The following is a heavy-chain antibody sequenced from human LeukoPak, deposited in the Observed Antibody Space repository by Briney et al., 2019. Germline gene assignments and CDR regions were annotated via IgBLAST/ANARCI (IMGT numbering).Heavy chain of an antibody. CDR3: ARNGMGYGSGSYYRYYGMDV. V-gene: IGHV4-4*07. CDR1: GGSISSYY. J-gene: IGHJ6*02. D-gene: IGHD3-10*01. CDR2: IYTSGST. Sequence: SETLSLTCTVSGGSISSYYWSWIRQPAGKGLEWIGRIYTSGSTNYNPSLKSRVTMSVDTSKNQFSLKLSSVTAADTAVYYCARNGMGYGSGSYYRYYGMDVWGQGTTVTVSS.